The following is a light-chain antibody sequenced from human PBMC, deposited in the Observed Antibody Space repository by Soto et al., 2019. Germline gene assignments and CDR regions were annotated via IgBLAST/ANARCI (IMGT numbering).Light chain of an antibody. CDR3: QQTYSDIS. V-gene: IGKV1-39*01. CDR2: GAS. Sequence: DVRMTQSPSSLSASVGDTITITCRASRTINTYLNWFQHKPGEPPRLLIYGASTLHDVVPSRFSGSGSGADFTLTISGLQPEDFASYHCQQTYSDISFGGGTKV. CDR1: RTINTY. J-gene: IGKJ4*01.